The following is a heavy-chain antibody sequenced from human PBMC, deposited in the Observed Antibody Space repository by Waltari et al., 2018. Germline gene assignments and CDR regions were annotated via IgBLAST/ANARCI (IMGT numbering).Heavy chain of an antibody. CDR3: ARHTEDDNGDD. D-gene: IGHD1-1*01. V-gene: IGHV5-51*01. CDR1: GYSFNNYW. Sequence: QLVQSGTEVKKPGESLKISCKTSGYSFNNYWIGWVRQMPGKGLEWRGIVLPDNSDSRYSPSFRGQVTISADKSISIAYLQWSSLKASDTAIYYCARHTEDDNGDDWGQGTLVTVSS. CDR2: VLPDNSDS. J-gene: IGHJ4*02.